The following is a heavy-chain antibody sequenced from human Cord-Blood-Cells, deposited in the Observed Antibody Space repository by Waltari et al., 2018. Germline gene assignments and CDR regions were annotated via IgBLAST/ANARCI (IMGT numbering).Heavy chain of an antibody. CDR2: INHSGST. CDR1: GGSSSGYY. J-gene: IGHJ4*02. CDR3: ARDKGRNFDY. Sequence: QVQLQQWGAGLLKPSETLSLTCAVYGGSSSGYYWSWIRQPPGKGLEWLGEINHSGSTNYNPSLKSRVTISVDTSKNQFSLKLSSVTAADTAVYYCARDKGRNFDYWGQGTLVTVSS. V-gene: IGHV4-34*01.